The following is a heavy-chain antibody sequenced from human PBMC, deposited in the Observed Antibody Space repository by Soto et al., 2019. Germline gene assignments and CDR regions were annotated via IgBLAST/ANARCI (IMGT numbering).Heavy chain of an antibody. CDR3: AKDRFVNWERLGDFDY. V-gene: IGHV3-30*18. J-gene: IGHJ4*02. CDR1: GFTFSSYG. CDR2: ISYDGSNK. D-gene: IGHD1-1*01. Sequence: QVQLVESGGGVVQPGRSLRLSCAASGFTFSSYGMHWVRQAPGKGLEWVAVISYDGSNKYYADSVKGRFTISRDNSKNTLHLQMNSLRAEDTAVHYCAKDRFVNWERLGDFDYWGQGTLVTVSS.